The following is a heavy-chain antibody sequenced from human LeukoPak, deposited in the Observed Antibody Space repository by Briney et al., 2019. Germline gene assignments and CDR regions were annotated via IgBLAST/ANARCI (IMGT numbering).Heavy chain of an antibody. V-gene: IGHV4-31*03. Sequence: RPSETLSLTCTVSGGSISSGGYYWSWIRQHPGKGLEWIGYIYYSGSTYYNPSLKSGVTISVDTSKNQFSLKLSSVTAADTAVYYCTGPLHSGWYYFDYWGQGTLVTVSS. CDR3: TGPLHSGWYYFDY. J-gene: IGHJ4*02. CDR2: IYYSGST. D-gene: IGHD6-19*01. CDR1: GGSISSGGYY.